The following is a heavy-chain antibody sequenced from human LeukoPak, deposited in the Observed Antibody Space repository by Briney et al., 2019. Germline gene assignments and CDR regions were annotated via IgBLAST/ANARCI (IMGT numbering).Heavy chain of an antibody. CDR3: ARRVVVRKLVAAAPRSRGHNYYMDV. J-gene: IGHJ6*03. D-gene: IGHD2-2*01. CDR2: IYHSGST. V-gene: IGHV4-30-2*01. Sequence: PSETLSLTCAVSGGSISSGGYSWSWIRQPPGKGLEWIGYIYHSGSTYYNPSLKSRVTISVDRSKNQFSLKLSSVTAADTAVYYCARRVVVRKLVAAAPRSRGHNYYMDVWGKGTTVTVSS. CDR1: GGSISSGGYS.